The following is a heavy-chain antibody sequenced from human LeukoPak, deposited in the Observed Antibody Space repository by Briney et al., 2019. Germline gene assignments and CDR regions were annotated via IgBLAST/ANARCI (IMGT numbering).Heavy chain of an antibody. CDR2: IYYDGTNR. CDR3: ARDGPYTSSWSGYFDN. V-gene: IGHV3-33*01. CDR1: GFDFSNYG. J-gene: IGHJ4*02. Sequence: GRSLRLSCAASGFDFSNYGMHWGRQAPGKGLEWVAVIYYDGTNRNYADSVKGRFTISRDNSKNTLYLQMTSLRAEDTAVYYCARDGPYTSSWSGYFDNWGQGTLVTVSS. D-gene: IGHD6-13*01.